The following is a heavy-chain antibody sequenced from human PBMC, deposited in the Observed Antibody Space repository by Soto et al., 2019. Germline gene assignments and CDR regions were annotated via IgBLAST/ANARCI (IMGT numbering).Heavy chain of an antibody. V-gene: IGHV5-10-1*01. J-gene: IGHJ3*02. Sequence: GESLKISCKGSGYSFTSYWISWVRQMPGKGLEWMGRIDPSDSYTNYSPSFQGHVTISADRSISTAYLQWSSLKASDTAMYYCARSGGSYTYDAFDIWGQGTMVTVSS. CDR3: ARSGGSYTYDAFDI. CDR2: IDPSDSYT. CDR1: GYSFTSYW. D-gene: IGHD1-26*01.